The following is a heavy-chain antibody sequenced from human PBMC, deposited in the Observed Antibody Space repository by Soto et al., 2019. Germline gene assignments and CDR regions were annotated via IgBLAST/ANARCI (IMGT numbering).Heavy chain of an antibody. Sequence: ASVKVSCKASGYTFTGYYMHWVRQAPGQGLEWMGWINPNSGGTNYAQKFQGRVTMTRDTSISTAYMELSRLRSDDTAVYYCARTLWYDDVWSGYLGYDYYYGMDVWGQWTTVTVSS. V-gene: IGHV1-2*02. CDR1: GYTFTGYY. CDR3: ARTLWYDDVWSGYLGYDYYYGMDV. CDR2: INPNSGGT. D-gene: IGHD3-3*01. J-gene: IGHJ6*02.